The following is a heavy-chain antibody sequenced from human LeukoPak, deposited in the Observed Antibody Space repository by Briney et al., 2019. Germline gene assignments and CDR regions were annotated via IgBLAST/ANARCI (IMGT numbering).Heavy chain of an antibody. Sequence: PSETLSLTCTVSGGSISSYYWSWIRQPPGKGLEWIGYIYYSGSTNYNPSLKSRVTISVDTSKNQFSLKLSSVTAADTAVYYCARRDYYYYGMDVWGQGTTVTVSS. CDR2: IYYSGST. J-gene: IGHJ6*02. V-gene: IGHV4-59*08. CDR1: GGSISSYY. CDR3: ARRDYYYYGMDV.